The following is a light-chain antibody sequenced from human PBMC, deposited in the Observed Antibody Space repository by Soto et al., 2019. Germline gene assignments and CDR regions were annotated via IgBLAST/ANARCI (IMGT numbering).Light chain of an antibody. CDR3: AAWDDSLNRRV. V-gene: IGLV1-44*01. Sequence: QSVLTQPPSASGTPGQRVTISCSGSSSNIGSYPVNWYQQLPGTAPKLLIYSTNQRPSGVPDRFSGSKSGTSASLAISGLQSEDEADYYCAAWDDSLNRRVFGGGTQLTVL. J-gene: IGLJ7*01. CDR1: SSNIGSYP. CDR2: STN.